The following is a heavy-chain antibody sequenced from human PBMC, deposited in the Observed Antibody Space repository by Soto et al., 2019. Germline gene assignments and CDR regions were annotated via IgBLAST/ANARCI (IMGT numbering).Heavy chain of an antibody. V-gene: IGHV4-39*01. CDR3: AAHYDSSGYYDTTEYFQH. D-gene: IGHD3-22*01. Sequence: PSETLSLTCTVSGGSISSSSYYWGWIRQPPGKGLELIWSIYYSGSTYYNPSLKSRVTISVDTSKNQFALKLSSVTAADTAVYYCAAHYDSSGYYDTTEYFQHWGQGTLVTVSS. CDR2: IYYSGST. CDR1: GGSISSSSYY. J-gene: IGHJ1*01.